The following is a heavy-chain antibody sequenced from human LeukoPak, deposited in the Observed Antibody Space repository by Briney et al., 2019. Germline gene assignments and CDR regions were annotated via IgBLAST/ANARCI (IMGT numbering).Heavy chain of an antibody. Sequence: SETLSLTCTVSGGSIRGYYWSWIRQPPGKGLEWIAHMYYSGSSKYNPYLKSRATISRDTSKNRFSLKLTSVTVADTAVYFCAREGVAAAGAFDNWGQGTLVTVSS. CDR2: MYYSGSS. CDR3: AREGVAAAGAFDN. CDR1: GGSIRGYY. D-gene: IGHD6-13*01. V-gene: IGHV4-59*01. J-gene: IGHJ4*02.